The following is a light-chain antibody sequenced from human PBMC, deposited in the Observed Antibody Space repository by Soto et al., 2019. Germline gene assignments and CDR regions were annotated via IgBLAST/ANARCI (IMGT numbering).Light chain of an antibody. J-gene: IGLJ1*01. CDR3: GTWDSSLSAGGV. CDR1: SSNIGNNY. V-gene: IGLV1-51*02. Sequence: SVLTQPPSVSAAPGQKVTISCSGSSSNIGNNYVSWYQQLPGTAPKLLIYENNKRPSGIPDRFSGSKSGTSATLGITGLQTGDEVDYYCGTWDSSLSAGGVFGTGTKVTVL. CDR2: ENN.